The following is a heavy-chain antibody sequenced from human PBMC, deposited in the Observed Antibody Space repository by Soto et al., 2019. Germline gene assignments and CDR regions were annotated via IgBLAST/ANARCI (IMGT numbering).Heavy chain of an antibody. Sequence: GASVKVSCKASGYTFTSYAMHWVRQAPGQRLEWMGWINAGNGNTKYSQRFQGRVTITRDTSASTAYMELSSLRSEDTAVYYCAYGFDSSCFDYWGQGTLVTVSS. D-gene: IGHD3-22*01. CDR3: AYGFDSSCFDY. CDR1: GYTFTSYA. CDR2: INAGNGNT. V-gene: IGHV1-3*01. J-gene: IGHJ4*02.